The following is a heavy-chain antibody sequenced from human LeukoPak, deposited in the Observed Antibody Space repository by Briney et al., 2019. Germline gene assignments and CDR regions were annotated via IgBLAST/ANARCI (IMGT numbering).Heavy chain of an antibody. CDR3: ARDTVTTGASDY. Sequence: PGGSLRLSCAASGFTFSSYSMNWVRQAPGKGLEWVSSISSSSSYIYYADSVEGRFTISRDNAKNSLYLQMNSLRAEDTAVYYCARDTVTTGASDYWGQGTLVTVSS. CDR2: ISSSSSYI. V-gene: IGHV3-21*01. J-gene: IGHJ4*02. D-gene: IGHD4-17*01. CDR1: GFTFSSYS.